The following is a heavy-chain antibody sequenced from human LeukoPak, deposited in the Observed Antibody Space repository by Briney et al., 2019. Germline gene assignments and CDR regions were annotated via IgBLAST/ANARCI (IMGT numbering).Heavy chain of an antibody. Sequence: ASVNVSYKASGYTFTVCDLHWARQATGQGFDCTGRINPNSGGTKYAQKFQGRVTMTRDTSITTAYMELSRLRSDDTAVYYCARDVGCNNCENWGQGTLVTVSS. CDR1: GYTFTVCD. J-gene: IGHJ4*02. CDR3: ARDVGCNNCEN. CDR2: INPNSGGT. V-gene: IGHV1-2*06. D-gene: IGHD1-1*01.